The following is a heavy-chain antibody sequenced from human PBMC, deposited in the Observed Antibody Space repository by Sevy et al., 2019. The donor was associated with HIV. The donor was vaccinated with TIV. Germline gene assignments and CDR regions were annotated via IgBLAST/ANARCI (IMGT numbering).Heavy chain of an antibody. J-gene: IGHJ4*01. CDR3: ATGREYYEGNSGYFDY. CDR1: GYTLTQLS. Sequence: ASVKVSCKLSGYTLTQLSMHWVRQAPGKGLESLGSFDPEDGETIYAQKFQGRFTMTEETSTDTAYMELSSLRSEDTAVYYCATGREYYEGNSGYFDYWGHGTLVTVSS. D-gene: IGHD3-3*01. V-gene: IGHV1-24*01. CDR2: FDPEDGET.